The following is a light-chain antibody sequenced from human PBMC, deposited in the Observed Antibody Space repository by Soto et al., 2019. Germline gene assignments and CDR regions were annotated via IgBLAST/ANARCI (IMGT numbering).Light chain of an antibody. CDR1: QDIRIY. J-gene: IGKJ3*01. V-gene: IGKV1-27*01. Sequence: DIQLTQSPSSLSASVGDRLTITCRASQDIRIYLAWYQQKPGKVPKVLIYGASTLQSGVPSRFSGSGSGTDFTLTISSLQPEDVATYYCENYNSAPFTFGPGTKVDIK. CDR3: ENYNSAPFT. CDR2: GAS.